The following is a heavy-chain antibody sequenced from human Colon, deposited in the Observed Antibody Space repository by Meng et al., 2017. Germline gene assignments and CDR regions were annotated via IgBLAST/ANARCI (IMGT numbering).Heavy chain of an antibody. J-gene: IGHJ4*02. V-gene: IGHV2-5*02. CDR1: GVSLTTSGVG. D-gene: IGHD1/OR15-1a*01. CDR2: IYWDDEK. Sequence: QITLKESGPALVKPTQTLTLTCTFSGVSLTTSGVGVAWIRQPPGKALEWLALIYWDDEKRYSPSLKTRLTITRDTSKNQVALTLTNMDPVDTATYYCAKASLTTVAYYFDYWGQGTLVTVSS. CDR3: AKASLTTVAYYFDY.